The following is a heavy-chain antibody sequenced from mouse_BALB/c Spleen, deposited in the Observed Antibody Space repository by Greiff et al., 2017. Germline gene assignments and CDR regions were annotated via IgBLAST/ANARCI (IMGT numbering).Heavy chain of an antibody. Sequence: DVQLVESGPGLVKPSQSLSLTCTVTGYSITSDYAWNWIRQFPGNKLEWMGYISYSGSTSYNPSLKSRISITRDTSKNQFFLQLNSVTTEDTATYYCARKEDSSGPYAMDYWGQGTSVTVSS. V-gene: IGHV3-2*02. J-gene: IGHJ4*01. CDR1: GYSITSDYA. CDR3: ARKEDSSGPYAMDY. D-gene: IGHD3-2*01. CDR2: ISYSGST.